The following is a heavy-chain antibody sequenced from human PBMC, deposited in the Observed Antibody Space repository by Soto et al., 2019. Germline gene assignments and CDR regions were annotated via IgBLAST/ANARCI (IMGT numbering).Heavy chain of an antibody. CDR2: ICNSGST. J-gene: IGHJ6*03. CDR1: GGSIRSYC. Sequence: QVQLQESGPGLLKPSETLSLTCTVSGGSIRSYCWTWIRQPPGEGLEWIGCICNSGSTNYNPSLKSRGTISVDTQMNQFSLQLSSVTVADTAAYYCAGAGSIVVATRRLMDLWGKGTTVTVSS. D-gene: IGHD3-22*01. V-gene: IGHV4-59*03. CDR3: AGAGSIVVATRRLMDL.